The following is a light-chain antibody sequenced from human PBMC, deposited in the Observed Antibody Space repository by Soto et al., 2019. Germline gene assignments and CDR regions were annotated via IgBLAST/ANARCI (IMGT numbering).Light chain of an antibody. CDR3: QQYGGSLPT. J-gene: IGKJ4*01. V-gene: IGKV3-20*01. CDR1: QSVRSNY. Sequence: EIVLTQSPGTLSLSPGERATLSCSASQSVRSNYLAWYQQKPGQAPRLLIHDASTRATGIPDRFSGSGSGTDFILTISRLEPEDFAVYYCQQYGGSLPTFGGGTKVEIK. CDR2: DAS.